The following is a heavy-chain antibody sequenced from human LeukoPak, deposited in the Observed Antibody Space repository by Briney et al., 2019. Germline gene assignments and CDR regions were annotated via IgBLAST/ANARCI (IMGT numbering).Heavy chain of an antibody. CDR2: IDTSGST. CDR3: AKYSRPSSRVFDY. D-gene: IGHD6-13*01. V-gene: IGHV3-23*01. J-gene: IGHJ4*02. CDR1: GFTFSSYP. Sequence: GGSLRLSCAGSGFTFSSYPMTWVRQAPGKGLDWVSTIDTSGSTDYADSVKGRFTISRDNSKNTLYLQMNSLRAEDTAVYFCAKYSRPSSRVFDYWGQGTLVTVSS.